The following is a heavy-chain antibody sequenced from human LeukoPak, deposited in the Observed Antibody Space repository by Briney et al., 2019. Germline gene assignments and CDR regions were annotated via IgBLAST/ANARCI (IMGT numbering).Heavy chain of an antibody. CDR3: ARDRAIVVVVAATGWFDP. V-gene: IGHV3-30*02. CDR2: IRYDGNNK. CDR1: GFTFSNYG. J-gene: IGHJ5*02. D-gene: IGHD2-15*01. Sequence: GGSLRLSCAASGFTFSNYGIHWVRQAPGKGLEWVAFIRYDGNNKYYADSVKGRFTIFGDNSRNTLYLQMNSLRTEDTAVYYCARDRAIVVVVAATGWFDPWGQGTLATVSS.